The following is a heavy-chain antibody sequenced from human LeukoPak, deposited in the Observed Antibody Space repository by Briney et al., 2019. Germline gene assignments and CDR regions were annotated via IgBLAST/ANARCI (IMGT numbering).Heavy chain of an antibody. CDR2: ISGSVGST. V-gene: IGHV3-23*01. Sequence: GGSLRLSCAASGFTFSSYAMSWVRQAPGKGLEWVSAISGSVGSTYYADSVKGRFTISRDNSKNTLYLQMNSLRAEDTAVYYCANDYYDSSNYFDSWGQGTLVTVSS. CDR1: GFTFSSYA. J-gene: IGHJ4*02. D-gene: IGHD3-22*01. CDR3: ANDYYDSSNYFDS.